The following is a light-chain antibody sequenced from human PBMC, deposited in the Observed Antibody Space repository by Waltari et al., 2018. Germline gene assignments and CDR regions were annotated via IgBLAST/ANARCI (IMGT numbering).Light chain of an antibody. Sequence: DIQMTQSPSTLSASVGDRVTITCRASQSISSWLAWYQQKPGKAPKLLIYKASSLESGVPSRFSGSGSGTEFSLTISSLQPDDFATYYCQQYHTYWTFGQGTKVVIK. CDR1: QSISSW. CDR2: KAS. CDR3: QQYHTYWT. V-gene: IGKV1-5*03. J-gene: IGKJ1*01.